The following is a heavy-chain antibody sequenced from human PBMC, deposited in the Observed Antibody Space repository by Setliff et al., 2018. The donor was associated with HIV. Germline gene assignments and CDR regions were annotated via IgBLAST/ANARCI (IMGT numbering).Heavy chain of an antibody. CDR1: GGSFSGYY. CDR3: ARARRAGSGPKYFQH. J-gene: IGHJ1*01. Sequence: SETLSLTCAVYGGSFSGYYWSWIRQPPGKGLEWIGEINHSGSTNYNPSLKSRVTISVDTSKNQFSLRLSSVTAADTAVYYCARARRAGSGPKYFQHWGRGTLVTVSS. V-gene: IGHV4-34*01. CDR2: INHSGST. D-gene: IGHD2-15*01.